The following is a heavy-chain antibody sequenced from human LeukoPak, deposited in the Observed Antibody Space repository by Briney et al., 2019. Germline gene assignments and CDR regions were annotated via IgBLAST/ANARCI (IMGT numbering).Heavy chain of an antibody. V-gene: IGHV3-30*02. J-gene: IGHJ4*02. CDR2: IAHHGSNR. CDR1: GFTFSSYA. CDR3: AKDGSWSCTD. D-gene: IGHD2-8*02. Sequence: GGSLRLSCAASGFTFSSYAMHWVRQGPGKGLEWVAYIAHHGSNRYYADSVKGRFTISRDNSKRTLYLQMNNLRADDTAVYYCAKDGSWSCTDWGQGALVTVSS.